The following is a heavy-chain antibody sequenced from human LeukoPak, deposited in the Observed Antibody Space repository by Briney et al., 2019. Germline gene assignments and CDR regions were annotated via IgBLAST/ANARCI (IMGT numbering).Heavy chain of an antibody. CDR2: IKPNSGGT. CDR1: EYTFTGYY. D-gene: IGHD4-11*01. CDR3: ATKTSGTYLFHY. J-gene: IGHJ4*02. Sequence: ASVKVSCKASEYTFTGYYIHWVRQAPGQGLEWMGRIKPNSGGTDYAQKFQGRVTMTRDTSISTAYMEVSRLTSDDTAVYYCATKTSGTYLFHYWVQGTLVTVSS. V-gene: IGHV1-2*06.